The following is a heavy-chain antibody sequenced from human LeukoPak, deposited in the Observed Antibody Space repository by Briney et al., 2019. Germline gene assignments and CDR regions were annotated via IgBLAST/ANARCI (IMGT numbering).Heavy chain of an antibody. Sequence: PSETLSLTCTASGGSISSYNWSWIRQPPGKGLEWIGYIYYSGSTNYNPSLKSRVTISVDTSKNQFSLKLSSVTAADTAVYYCARHYGSGSYYLDYWGQGTLVTVSS. CDR3: ARHYGSGSYYLDY. V-gene: IGHV4-59*08. CDR1: GGSISSYN. J-gene: IGHJ4*02. CDR2: IYYSGST. D-gene: IGHD3-10*01.